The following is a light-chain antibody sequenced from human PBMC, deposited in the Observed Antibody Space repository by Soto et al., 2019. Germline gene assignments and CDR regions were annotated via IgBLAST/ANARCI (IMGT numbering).Light chain of an antibody. Sequence: QSVLTQPPSVSGAPGQRVTLSCTGSSSNIGAGYDVHWYQQLPGTAPKLLIYGNNNRPSGVPDRFSGSKSGTSASLAITGHQAEVEADYSRQSYDSSLSVVFGGGTKLTVL. CDR1: SSNIGAGYD. J-gene: IGLJ2*01. V-gene: IGLV1-40*01. CDR2: GNN. CDR3: QSYDSSLSVV.